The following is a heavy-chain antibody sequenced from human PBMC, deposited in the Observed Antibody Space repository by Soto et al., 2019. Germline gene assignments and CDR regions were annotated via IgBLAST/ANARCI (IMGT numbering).Heavy chain of an antibody. Sequence: PGWSLRLSCTGSGFTFSSFAMNLVRQAPGKGLEWVSAIAAGGGTTYYADSVKGRFTVSRDNSKSTLFLHMKSLRVEDTALYYCAAWAGRPMYTMEVWGQGTKVTVSS. CDR2: IAAGGGTT. V-gene: IGHV3-23*01. J-gene: IGHJ6*02. CDR1: GFTFSSFA. CDR3: AAWAGRPMYTMEV. D-gene: IGHD1-1*01.